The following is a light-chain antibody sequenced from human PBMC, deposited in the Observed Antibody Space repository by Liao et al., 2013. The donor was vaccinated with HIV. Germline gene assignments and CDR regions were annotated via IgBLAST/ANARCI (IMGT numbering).Light chain of an antibody. CDR1: YLGDKY. CDR2: YNN. Sequence: SSELTQSPSVSVSPGQTASITCSGDYLGDKYASWYQHKPGQAPVVVIFYNNDRPSGIPERFSGSNSGNTATLTISRVEVGDEADYYCQVWDSGSENYVFGTGTKVTVL. V-gene: IGLV3-1*01. J-gene: IGLJ1*01. CDR3: QVWDSGSENYV.